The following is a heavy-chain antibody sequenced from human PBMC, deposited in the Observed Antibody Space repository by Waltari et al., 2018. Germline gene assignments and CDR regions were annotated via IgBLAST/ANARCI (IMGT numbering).Heavy chain of an antibody. CDR1: GGTFSSYA. CDR3: ATGRQQWLVLDY. J-gene: IGHJ4*02. V-gene: IGHV1-24*01. D-gene: IGHD6-19*01. CDR2: FDPEDGET. Sequence: QVQLVQSGAEVKKPGSSVKVSCKASGGTFSSYAISWVRQAPGQGLEWMGGFDPEDGETIYAQKFQGRVTMTEDTSTDTAYMELSSLRSEATAVYYCATGRQQWLVLDYWGQGTLVTVSS.